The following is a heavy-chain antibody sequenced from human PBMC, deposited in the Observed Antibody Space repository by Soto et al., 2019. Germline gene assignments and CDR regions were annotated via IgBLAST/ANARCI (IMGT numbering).Heavy chain of an antibody. CDR3: AKGFILVVNVLRQDGAFDF. CDR1: GFTFGNYG. Sequence: GGSLRLSCAASGFTFGNYGMNWVRQAPGKGLEWVSGISGGGGSTYYADSVKGRFTISRDPSKNTVFLEMNSLRAEDTAVYYCAKGFILVVNVLRQDGAFDFWGQ. CDR2: ISGGGGST. J-gene: IGHJ3*01. V-gene: IGHV3-23*01. D-gene: IGHD2-21*01.